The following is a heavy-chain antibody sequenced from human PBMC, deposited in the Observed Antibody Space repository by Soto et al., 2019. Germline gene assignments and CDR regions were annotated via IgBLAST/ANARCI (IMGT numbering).Heavy chain of an antibody. Sequence: GGSLRLSCAASGFTFSSYGMHWVRQAPGKGLEWVAVISYDGSNKYYADSVKGRFTISRDDSKNIAYLQMSSLKSEDSAVYYCTTAESPNVAYFFDSWGQGTLVTVSS. J-gene: IGHJ4*02. CDR2: ISYDGSNK. D-gene: IGHD3-10*01. V-gene: IGHV3-30*03. CDR1: GFTFSSYG. CDR3: TTAESPNVAYFFDS.